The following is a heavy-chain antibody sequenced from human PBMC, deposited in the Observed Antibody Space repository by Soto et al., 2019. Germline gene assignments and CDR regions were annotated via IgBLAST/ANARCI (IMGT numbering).Heavy chain of an antibody. V-gene: IGHV1-2*02. CDR3: ARDFVYSSTYYFDY. CDR1: GYTFTGYY. D-gene: IGHD6-13*01. CDR2: INPNSGGT. J-gene: IGHJ4*02. Sequence: RASVKVSCKASGYTFTGYYMHWVRQAPGQGLEWMGWINPNSGGTNYAQKFQGRVTMTRDTSISTAYMELSRLRSDDTAVYYCARDFVYSSTYYFDYWGQGTLVTVSS.